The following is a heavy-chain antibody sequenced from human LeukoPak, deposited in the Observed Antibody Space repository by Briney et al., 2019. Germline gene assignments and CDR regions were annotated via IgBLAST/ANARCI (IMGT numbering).Heavy chain of an antibody. CDR2: IYPGDSDT. Sequence: LGESLKISCKGSGYSFTSYWIGWVRQMPGKGLEWMGIIYPGDSDTRYSPSFQGQVTISADKSIGTAYLQWSSLKASDTAMYYCARRPYVYDFWSGLDAFDIWGQGTMVTVSS. D-gene: IGHD3-3*01. CDR3: ARRPYVYDFWSGLDAFDI. J-gene: IGHJ3*02. V-gene: IGHV5-51*01. CDR1: GYSFTSYW.